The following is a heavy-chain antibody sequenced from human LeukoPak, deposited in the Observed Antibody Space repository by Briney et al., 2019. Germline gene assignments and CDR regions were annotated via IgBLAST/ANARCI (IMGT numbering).Heavy chain of an antibody. D-gene: IGHD3-22*01. CDR2: INPSGGST. CDR1: GYTFTSYY. CDR3: ARVGSPHYYDSSGYYDY. V-gene: IGHV1-46*01. Sequence: ASVKVSCKASGYTFTSYYMHWVRQAPGQGLEWMGIINPSGGSTSYAQKFQGRVTMTRDMSTSTVYMELSSLRSEDTAVYYCARVGSPHYYDSSGYYDYWGQGTLVTVSS. J-gene: IGHJ4*02.